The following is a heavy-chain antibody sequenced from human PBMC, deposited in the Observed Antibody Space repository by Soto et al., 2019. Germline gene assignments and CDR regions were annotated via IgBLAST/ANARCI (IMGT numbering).Heavy chain of an antibody. J-gene: IGHJ6*02. CDR3: ARALPPYYYGSVSSYYGMDV. Sequence: QVQLVESGGGVVQPGRSLRLSCAASGFTFSSYAMHWVRQAPGKGLEWVAVISYDGSNKYYADSVKGRFTISRDNSKNTRYLQMNSLRAEDTAVYYCARALPPYYYGSVSSYYGMDVWGQGTTVTVSS. CDR2: ISYDGSNK. V-gene: IGHV3-30-3*01. CDR1: GFTFSSYA. D-gene: IGHD3-10*01.